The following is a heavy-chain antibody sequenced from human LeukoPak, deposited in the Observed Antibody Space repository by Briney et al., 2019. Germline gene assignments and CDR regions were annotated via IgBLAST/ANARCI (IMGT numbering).Heavy chain of an antibody. V-gene: IGHV3-53*01. CDR3: VRAALWFGEGPAFDS. CDR2: IYGGGTT. CDR1: GVTVSRNY. Sequence: GGSLRLSCAASGVTVSRNYLTWVRQAPGKGLKWVSIIYGGGTTDYAGSVKGRFTISRDNSKNTLYLQMNNLRAEDTAIYYCVRAALWFGEGPAFDSWGQGTLVTVSS. J-gene: IGHJ4*02. D-gene: IGHD3-10*01.